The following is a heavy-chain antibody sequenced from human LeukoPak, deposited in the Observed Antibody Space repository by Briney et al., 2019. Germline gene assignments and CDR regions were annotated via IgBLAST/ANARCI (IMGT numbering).Heavy chain of an antibody. Sequence: PGGSLRLSCAASGFTFSSYGMHWVRQAPGKGLEWVAVIWYDGINKYYADSVKGRFTISRDNSKNTLYLQMNSLRAEDTAVYYCATEMGIVGANDAFDIWGQGTMVTVSS. D-gene: IGHD1-26*01. CDR2: IWYDGINK. CDR3: ATEMGIVGANDAFDI. J-gene: IGHJ3*02. CDR1: GFTFSSYG. V-gene: IGHV3-33*01.